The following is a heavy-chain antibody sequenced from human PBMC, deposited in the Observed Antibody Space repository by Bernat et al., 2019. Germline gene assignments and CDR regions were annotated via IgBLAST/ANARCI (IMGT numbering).Heavy chain of an antibody. Sequence: EVQLLESGGGLVQPGGSLRLSCAASGFTSSSHAMSWVRQAPGKGLEWGSTISNSGGSAYYADSGKGRFTSSRDNPKNTLSLQMNNLRAEDTAVYYCAASGYGTIDIWGQGTMVTVS. CDR3: AASGYGTIDI. J-gene: IGHJ3*02. V-gene: IGHV3-23*01. CDR1: GFTSSSHA. CDR2: ISNSGGSA. D-gene: IGHD3-22*01.